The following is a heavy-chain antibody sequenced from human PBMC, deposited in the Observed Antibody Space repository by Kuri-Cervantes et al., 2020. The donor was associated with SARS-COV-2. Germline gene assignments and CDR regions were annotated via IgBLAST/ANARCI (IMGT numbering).Heavy chain of an antibody. Sequence: ASVKVSCKASGYTFTSYDIDWVRQATGQGLEWMGWMNPNSGNTGYAQKFQGRVTITRSTSISTAYMELSSLRSEDTAVYYCARSVSRTIFGVGNWFDPWGQGTLVTVSS. D-gene: IGHD3-3*01. CDR1: GYTFTSYD. V-gene: IGHV1-8*03. CDR3: ARSVSRTIFGVGNWFDP. J-gene: IGHJ5*02. CDR2: MNPNSGNT.